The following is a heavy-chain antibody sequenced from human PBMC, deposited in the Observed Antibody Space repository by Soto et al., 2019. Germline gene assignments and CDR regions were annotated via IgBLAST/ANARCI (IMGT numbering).Heavy chain of an antibody. Sequence: GGSLRLSCATSGFTFSSYGMHWVRQARGKGLEWVAVISYDGSNKYYADSVKGRFTISRDNSKNTLYLQMNSLRAEDTAVYYCAKGGRSYSYGYYYGMDVWGQGTTVTVSS. CDR2: ISYDGSNK. V-gene: IGHV3-30*18. CDR1: GFTFSSYG. J-gene: IGHJ6*02. D-gene: IGHD5-18*01. CDR3: AKGGRSYSYGYYYGMDV.